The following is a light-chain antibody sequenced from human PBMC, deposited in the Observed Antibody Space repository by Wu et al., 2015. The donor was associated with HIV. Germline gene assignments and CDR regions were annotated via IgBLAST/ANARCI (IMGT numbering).Light chain of an antibody. CDR2: DTS. Sequence: EIVLTQSPGTLSLSPGERATLSCRASQGISSTYLAWYQQKPGQAPRLLIYDTSSRATGVSDRFSGSGSGTDFTLTTSRLEPEDFAVYHCQQYGSSPLTFGGGTKVEIK. J-gene: IGKJ4*01. V-gene: IGKV3-20*01. CDR3: QQYGSSPLT. CDR1: QGISSTY.